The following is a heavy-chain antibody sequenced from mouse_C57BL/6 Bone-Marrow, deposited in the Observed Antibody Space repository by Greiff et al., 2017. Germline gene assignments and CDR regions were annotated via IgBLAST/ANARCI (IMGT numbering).Heavy chain of an antibody. V-gene: IGHV10-1*01. J-gene: IGHJ2*01. CDR3: MRHGLLRPYFDY. Sequence: EVQLVESGGGLVQPKGSLKLSCAASGFSFNTYAMNWVRQAPGKGLEWVARIRSKSNNYATYYDDSVKERFTISRDDSASMLYLQMNNLKTEYTAMYYCMRHGLLRPYFDYWGQGTTLTVSS. CDR1: GFSFNTYA. D-gene: IGHD2-3*01. CDR2: IRSKSNNYAT.